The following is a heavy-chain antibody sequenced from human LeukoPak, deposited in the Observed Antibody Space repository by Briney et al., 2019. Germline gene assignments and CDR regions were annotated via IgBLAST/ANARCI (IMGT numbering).Heavy chain of an antibody. D-gene: IGHD3-22*01. Sequence: PSQTLSLTCTVSGGSISSGSYYWSWIRQPAGKGLEWIGRIYTSGSTNYNPSLKNRVTISVDTSKNQFSLKLSSVTAADTAVYYCARGEIGMDSSVDYWGQGTLVTVSS. V-gene: IGHV4-61*02. CDR3: ARGEIGMDSSVDY. CDR1: GGSISSGSYY. CDR2: IYTSGST. J-gene: IGHJ4*02.